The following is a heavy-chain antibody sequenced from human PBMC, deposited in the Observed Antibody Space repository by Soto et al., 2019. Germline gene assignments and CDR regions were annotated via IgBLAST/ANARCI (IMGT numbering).Heavy chain of an antibody. Sequence: GGSLRLSCAVSGFTFEDYAMHWVRQTPRKGLEWVSGIDRSSGRIDYGDSVKGRFTISRDNAKNSLYLQMNSLRAEDTAVYYCAFAGSGSYSNVPDAFDIWGQGTMVTVSS. J-gene: IGHJ3*02. CDR3: AFAGSGSYSNVPDAFDI. D-gene: IGHD3-10*01. CDR2: IDRSSGRI. V-gene: IGHV3-9*01. CDR1: GFTFEDYA.